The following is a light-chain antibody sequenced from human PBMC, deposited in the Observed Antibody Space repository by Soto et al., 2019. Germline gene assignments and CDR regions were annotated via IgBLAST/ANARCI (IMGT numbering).Light chain of an antibody. J-gene: IGKJ2*01. CDR1: QSVNSRF. CDR3: QQYGRSPPMYT. Sequence: EIVLTQSPGTLSLSPGERATLSCRASQSVNSRFLAWYQQKPGQAPRLLMYGASTRATGIPDRFSGSGSGADFTLTISTLAPEDFAVYYCQQYGRSPPMYTFGQGTKLQIK. CDR2: GAS. V-gene: IGKV3-20*01.